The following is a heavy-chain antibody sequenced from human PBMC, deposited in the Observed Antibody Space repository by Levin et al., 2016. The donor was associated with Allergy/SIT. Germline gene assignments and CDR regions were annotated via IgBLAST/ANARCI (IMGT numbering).Heavy chain of an antibody. J-gene: IGHJ4*02. V-gene: IGHV4-39*01. D-gene: IGHD3-10*01. CDR2: IYYSGNT. CDR3: ARGQDLFRGVATHFDY. Sequence: SETLSLTCTVSGGSISNTDYYWGWIRQPPGKGLEWIGSIYYSGNTYYNPSLKSRVTISVDTSKNQFSLELTSVTAADTAVYYCARGQDLFRGVATHFDYWGQGTLVTVSS. CDR1: GGSISNTDYY.